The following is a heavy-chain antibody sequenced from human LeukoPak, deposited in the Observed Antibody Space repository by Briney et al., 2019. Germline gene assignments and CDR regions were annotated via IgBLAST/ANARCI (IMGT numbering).Heavy chain of an antibody. Sequence: GGSLRLSCTVSGFTVSSNSMSWVRQAPGKGLEWVSFIYSDNTHYSDSVKGRFTISRDNAKNSLYLQMDSLRAEDTAVYYCARVGRYCSSTSCLHYYYMDVWGKGTTVTVSS. J-gene: IGHJ6*03. CDR3: ARVGRYCSSTSCLHYYYMDV. CDR1: GFTVSSNS. CDR2: IYSDNT. D-gene: IGHD2-2*01. V-gene: IGHV3-53*01.